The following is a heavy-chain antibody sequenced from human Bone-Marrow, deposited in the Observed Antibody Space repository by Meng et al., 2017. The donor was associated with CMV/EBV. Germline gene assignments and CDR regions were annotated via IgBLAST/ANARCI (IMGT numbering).Heavy chain of an antibody. J-gene: IGHJ6*02. CDR3: ARLGYCSSTSCYTVYYYGMDV. CDR1: GGSISSSSYY. CDR2: IYYSGST. Sequence: LRLSCTVSGGSISSSSYYWGWIRQPPGKGLEWMGSIYYSGSTYYNPSLKSRVTISVDTSKNQLSLKLSSVTAADTAVYYCARLGYCSSTSCYTVYYYGMDVWGQGTTVTVSS. V-gene: IGHV4-39*07. D-gene: IGHD2-2*02.